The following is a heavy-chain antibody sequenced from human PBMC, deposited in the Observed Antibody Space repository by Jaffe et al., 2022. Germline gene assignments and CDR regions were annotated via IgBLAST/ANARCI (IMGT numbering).Heavy chain of an antibody. J-gene: IGHJ4*02. CDR2: INTNTGNP. CDR3: AVLGEHLGELSLPEYYFDY. D-gene: IGHD3-16*02. CDR1: GYTFTSYA. Sequence: QVQLVQSGSELKKPGASVKVSCKASGYTFTSYAMNWVRQAPGQGLEWMGWINTNTGNPTYAQGFTGRFVFSLDTSVSTAYLQISSLKAEDTAVYYCAVLGEHLGELSLPEYYFDYWGQGTLVTVSS. V-gene: IGHV7-4-1*02.